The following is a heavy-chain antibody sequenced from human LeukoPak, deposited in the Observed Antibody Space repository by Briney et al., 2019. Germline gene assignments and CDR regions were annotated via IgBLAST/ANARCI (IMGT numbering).Heavy chain of an antibody. V-gene: IGHV3-23*01. CDR3: ARGRKQGGYCSSTSCYGSN. CDR1: GFTFSSYA. CDR2: ISGSGGST. J-gene: IGHJ4*02. D-gene: IGHD2-2*01. Sequence: GGSLRLSCAASGFTFSSYAMSWVRQAPGKGLEWVSAISGSGGSTYYADSVKGRFTISRDNSKNTLYLQMNSLRAEDTAVYYCARGRKQGGYCSSTSCYGSNWGQGTLVTVSS.